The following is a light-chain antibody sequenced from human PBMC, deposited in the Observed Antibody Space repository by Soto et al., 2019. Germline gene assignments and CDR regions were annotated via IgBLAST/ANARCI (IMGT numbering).Light chain of an antibody. CDR2: KAS. CDR1: QSISSW. V-gene: IGKV1-5*03. Sequence: DIQMTQSPSTLSASVGDRVTITCRASQSISSWLAWYQQKPGKAPKLLIYKASSLESGVPSRFSGSGSGTEFTLTISRLQPAYFATYYCQHYNSYWTFGQGTKVEIK. J-gene: IGKJ1*01. CDR3: QHYNSYWT.